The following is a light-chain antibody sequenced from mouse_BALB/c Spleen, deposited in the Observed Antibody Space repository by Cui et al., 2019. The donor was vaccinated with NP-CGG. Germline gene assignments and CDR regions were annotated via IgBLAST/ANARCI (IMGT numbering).Light chain of an antibody. CDR2: GTN. CDR3: ALWYSNHWV. V-gene: IGLV1*01. Sequence: QAVGTQEPAPTTSLGETVTLTCRSSTGAVTTSNYANWVQEKPDHLFTGLIGGTNNRVPGVPARFSGSLIGDKAALTITGAQTEDEAIYFCALWYSNHWVFGGGTKLTVL. J-gene: IGLJ1*01. CDR1: TGAVTTSNY.